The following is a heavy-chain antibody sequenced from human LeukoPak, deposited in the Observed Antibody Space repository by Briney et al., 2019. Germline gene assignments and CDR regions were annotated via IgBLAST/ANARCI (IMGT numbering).Heavy chain of an antibody. CDR1: GFTFSSYG. J-gene: IGHJ6*02. V-gene: IGHV3-30*18. D-gene: IGHD4-17*01. CDR2: LSNGGRNQ. CDR3: AKDLTTLTLSMDV. Sequence: GGSLRLSCAASGFTFSSYGMHWVRQAPGKGLEWVAVLSNGGRNQYYADSVKGRFSISRDNSKNTLYLQMNSLRAEDTAVYYCAKDLTTLTLSMDVWGQGTTVTVSS.